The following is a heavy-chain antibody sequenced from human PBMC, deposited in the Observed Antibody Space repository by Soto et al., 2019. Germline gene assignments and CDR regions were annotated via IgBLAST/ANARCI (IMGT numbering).Heavy chain of an antibody. D-gene: IGHD3-22*01. CDR2: IYYSGST. V-gene: IGHV4-30-4*01. CDR3: ARESSGHYVDY. CDR1: GGSISSGDYY. Sequence: ASETLSLTCTVSGGSISSGDYYWSWIRQPPGKGLEWIGYIYYSGSTYYNPSLKSQVTISVDTSKNQFSLKLSSVTAADTAVYYCARESSGHYVDYWGQGTLVTVSS. J-gene: IGHJ4*02.